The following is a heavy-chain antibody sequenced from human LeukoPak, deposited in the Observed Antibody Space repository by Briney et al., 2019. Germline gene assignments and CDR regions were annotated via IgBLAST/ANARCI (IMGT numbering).Heavy chain of an antibody. Sequence: SETLSLTCAVYGGSFSSYYWSWIRQPPGKGLEWIGYIYYSGSTNYNPSLKSRVTISVDTSKNQFSLKLSSVAAADTAVYYCARGLGHSSSWGNDYWGQGTLVTVSS. D-gene: IGHD6-13*01. CDR3: ARGLGHSSSWGNDY. CDR1: GGSFSSYY. V-gene: IGHV4-59*01. CDR2: IYYSGST. J-gene: IGHJ4*02.